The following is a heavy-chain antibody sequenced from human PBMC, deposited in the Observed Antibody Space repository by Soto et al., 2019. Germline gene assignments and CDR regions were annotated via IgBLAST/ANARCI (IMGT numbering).Heavy chain of an antibody. CDR1: GYIISTYW. CDR2: IFPRDSAA. Sequence: GESLKSSCKGSGYIISTYWIAWVRPTPRKGLEWMGIIFPRDSAARYSPSFQGQVTISADKSLSTAYLQWSSLEASDTALYYCARSYYDSSGSYSDMDHWRQGTQVTVSS. J-gene: IGHJ4*02. CDR3: ARSYYDSSGSYSDMDH. V-gene: IGHV5-51*01. D-gene: IGHD3-22*01.